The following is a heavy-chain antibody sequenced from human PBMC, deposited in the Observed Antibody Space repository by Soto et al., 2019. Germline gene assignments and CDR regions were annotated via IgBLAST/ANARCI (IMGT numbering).Heavy chain of an antibody. Sequence: GGYLRLSCAASGFTFGNFAMSWVRQAPGKGLEWVSGIGGSSSNIYYADSVKGRFAISRDNSRNTLYLQMNSLTAEDTAVYYCANGRATYGLLTHDYWGQGTLVTVSS. CDR3: ANGRATYGLLTHDY. CDR1: GFTFGNFA. J-gene: IGHJ4*02. V-gene: IGHV3-23*01. CDR2: IGGSSSNI. D-gene: IGHD3-10*01.